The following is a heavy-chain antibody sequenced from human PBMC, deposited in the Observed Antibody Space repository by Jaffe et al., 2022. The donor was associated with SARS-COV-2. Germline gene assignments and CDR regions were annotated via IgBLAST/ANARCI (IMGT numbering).Heavy chain of an antibody. V-gene: IGHV2-70*01. D-gene: IGHD3-9*01. CDR1: GFSLSTSGMC. Sequence: QVTLRESGPALVKPTQTLTLTCTFSGFSLSTSGMCVSWIRQPPGKALEWLALIDWDDDKYYSTSLKTRLTISKDTSKNQVVLTMTNMDPVDTATYYCARIRRYFDWLLPDYWGQGTLVTVSS. CDR2: IDWDDDK. J-gene: IGHJ4*02. CDR3: ARIRRYFDWLLPDY.